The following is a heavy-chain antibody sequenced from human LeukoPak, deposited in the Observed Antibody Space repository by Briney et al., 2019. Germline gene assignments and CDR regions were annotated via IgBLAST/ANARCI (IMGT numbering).Heavy chain of an antibody. CDR1: GLTFTSHG. Sequence: GGSLRLSCAASGLTFTSHGFHWVRQAPGRGLEWLTFISLDGSRKSYADSVKGRFTFSRDDSKNTLYLEMNSLRAEDTATYYCARDRAVSWLDSWGLGTLVTVSS. CDR2: ISLDGSRK. J-gene: IGHJ5*01. D-gene: IGHD3-10*01. V-gene: IGHV3-33*05. CDR3: ARDRAVSWLDS.